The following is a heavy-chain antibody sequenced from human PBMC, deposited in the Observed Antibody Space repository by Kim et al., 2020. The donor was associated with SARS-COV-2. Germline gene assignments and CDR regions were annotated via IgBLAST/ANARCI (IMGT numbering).Heavy chain of an antibody. CDR3: ARHSGWFFDS. J-gene: IGHJ5*01. D-gene: IGHD2-15*01. V-gene: IGHV4-39*01. CDR1: ASMTSPTYY. CDR2: FYYRGNI. Sequence: SETLSLTCSVSASMTSPTYYWGWIRQPPGKGLEWIGSFYYRGNIYNPSLMSRVSISADTSKNNFSLKLRSVTAADTAVYYCARHSGWFFDSWGQGILVPVSS.